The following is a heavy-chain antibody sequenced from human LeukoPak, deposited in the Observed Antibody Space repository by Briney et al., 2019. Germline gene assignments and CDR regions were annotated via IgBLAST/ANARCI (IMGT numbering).Heavy chain of an antibody. CDR2: ISSSSSYI. Sequence: GGSLRLSCAASGFTFSSYSMNWVRQAPGKGLEWVSSISSSSSYIYYADSVKGRFTISRDNAKNSLYLQMNSLRAEDTAVYYCARDFTDIVVGDALDIWGQGTMVTVSS. J-gene: IGHJ3*02. CDR3: ARDFTDIVVGDALDI. V-gene: IGHV3-21*01. CDR1: GFTFSSYS. D-gene: IGHD2-15*01.